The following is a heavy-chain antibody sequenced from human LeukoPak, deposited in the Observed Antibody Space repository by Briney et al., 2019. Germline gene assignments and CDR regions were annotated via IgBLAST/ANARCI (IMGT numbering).Heavy chain of an antibody. CDR2: IRYDGSNK. D-gene: IGHD3-22*01. V-gene: IGHV3-30*02. CDR1: GFTFSSYG. J-gene: IGHJ3*02. CDR3: ARDSSWGLDSSGYYYLNLAFDI. Sequence: GGSLRLSCAASGFTFSSYGMHWVRQAPGKGLEWVAFIRYDGSNKYYADSVKGRFTISRDNSKNTLYLHVNSLRPEDTAVYYCARDSSWGLDSSGYYYLNLAFDIWGRGTMVTVSS.